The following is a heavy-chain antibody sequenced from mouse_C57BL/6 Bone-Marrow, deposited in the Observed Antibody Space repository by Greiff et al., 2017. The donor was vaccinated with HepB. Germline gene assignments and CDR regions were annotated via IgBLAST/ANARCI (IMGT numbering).Heavy chain of an antibody. CDR2: IDPENGDT. D-gene: IGHD2-5*01. J-gene: IGHJ2*01. V-gene: IGHV14-4*01. CDR3: TTPSYYSKYGDY. Sequence: EVKLQESGAELVRPGASVKLSCTASGFNIKDDYMHWVKQRPEQGLEWIGWIDPENGDTEYASKFQGKATITADTSSNTAYLQLSSLTSEDTAVYYCTTPSYYSKYGDYWGQGTTLTVSS. CDR1: GFNIKDDY.